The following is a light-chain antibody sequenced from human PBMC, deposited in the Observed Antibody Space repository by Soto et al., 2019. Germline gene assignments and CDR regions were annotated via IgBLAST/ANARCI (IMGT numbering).Light chain of an antibody. Sequence: DIQMTQSPSTLSASVVDRVTITCRASQSISSWLAWYQQKPGKAPKLLIYDASSLESGVPSRFSGSGSGTEFTLTISSLQPDDFATYYCQQYSSYWTFAQGTKVDIK. V-gene: IGKV1-5*01. J-gene: IGKJ1*01. CDR2: DAS. CDR3: QQYSSYWT. CDR1: QSISSW.